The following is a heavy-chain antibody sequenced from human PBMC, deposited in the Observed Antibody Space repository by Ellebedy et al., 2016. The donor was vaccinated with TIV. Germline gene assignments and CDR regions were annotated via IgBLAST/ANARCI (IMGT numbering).Heavy chain of an antibody. Sequence: PGGSLRLSCAASGFTFSSYTMSWVRQAPGKGLAWVAVISYDGSNKYSADSVKGRFTISRDNSKNTLYLQMNSLRAKDTAVYYCARGGERVGATDPDWDLDYWGQGTLVTVSS. V-gene: IGHV3-30*03. CDR3: ARGGERVGATDPDWDLDY. D-gene: IGHD1-26*01. CDR2: ISYDGSNK. CDR1: GFTFSSYT. J-gene: IGHJ4*02.